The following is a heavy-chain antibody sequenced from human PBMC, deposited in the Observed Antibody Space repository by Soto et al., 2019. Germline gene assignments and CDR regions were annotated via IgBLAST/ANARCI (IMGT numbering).Heavy chain of an antibody. Sequence: GGSRRLSWVGSGFTFRGYWMHWVGQSPGKGLVWVSRINSDGTTTAYADSVKGRFTISRDNSKNTLFLQMTSLRADDTAVYYCTHCRGESCHGGYFGMDVWGQGTTVTVSS. J-gene: IGHJ6*02. D-gene: IGHD2-15*01. CDR2: INSDGTTT. CDR1: GFTFRGYW. V-gene: IGHV3-74*01. CDR3: THCRGESCHGGYFGMDV.